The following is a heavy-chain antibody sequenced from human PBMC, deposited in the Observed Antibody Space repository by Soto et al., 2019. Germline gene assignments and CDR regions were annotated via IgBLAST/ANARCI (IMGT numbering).Heavy chain of an antibody. CDR3: AKVSSSWYAGFFDL. Sequence: GGSLRLSCTASGFTFSSHAMTWVRQAPGKGLEWVSGLSGSGGSIYYADSVKGRFTISRDNSMNTLYLQMKSLRAEDTAVYYSAKVSSSWYAGFFDLWGQGTPVNVSS. J-gene: IGHJ4*02. CDR1: GFTFSSHA. CDR2: LSGSGGSI. V-gene: IGHV3-23*01. D-gene: IGHD6-13*01.